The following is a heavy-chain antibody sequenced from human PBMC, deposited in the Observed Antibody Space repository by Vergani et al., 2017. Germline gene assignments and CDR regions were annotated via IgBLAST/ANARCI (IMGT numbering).Heavy chain of an antibody. CDR1: GYTFTGYY. D-gene: IGHD3-22*01. Sequence: QEQLVQSGSELKKPGASVKVSCKASGYTFTGYYMHWVRQAPGQGLEWMGWINPNSGGTNYAQKFQGRVTMTRDTSISTAYMELSRLRSDDTAVYYCASTHYYDSSGYYRRWFDPWGQGTLVTVSS. J-gene: IGHJ5*02. CDR2: INPNSGGT. CDR3: ASTHYYDSSGYYRRWFDP. V-gene: IGHV1-2*02.